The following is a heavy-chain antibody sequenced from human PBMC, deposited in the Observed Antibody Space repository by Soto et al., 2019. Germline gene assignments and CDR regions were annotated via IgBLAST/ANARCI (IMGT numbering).Heavy chain of an antibody. CDR1: GRPFNIKPDFWY. D-gene: IGHD1-26*01. CDR3: VKRSLLMAPT. V-gene: IGHV4-39*01. CDR2: IDNGGNT. Sequence: SAAVSFTCSVSGRPFNIKPDFWYLAWVRQPPGKGLEWTGSIDNGGNTHYNAPLKSRVIISADTSKNQFSLSLNSVTAADTDVYYCVKRSLLMAPTWGQGIQVNVSS. J-gene: IGHJ4*02.